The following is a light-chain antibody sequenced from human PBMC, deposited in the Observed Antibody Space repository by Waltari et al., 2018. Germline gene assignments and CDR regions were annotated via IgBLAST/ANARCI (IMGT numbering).Light chain of an antibody. Sequence: EILLTQSPGTLSLSPGERATLSCRASQNVGKNYLGWYQQRPGQPPRLLIFGASNRATGIPDRFSGSGSWTDFTLTISRLESEDFAVYFCQQYASPPITFGQGTRLE. J-gene: IGKJ5*01. V-gene: IGKV3-20*01. CDR2: GAS. CDR1: QNVGKNY. CDR3: QQYASPPIT.